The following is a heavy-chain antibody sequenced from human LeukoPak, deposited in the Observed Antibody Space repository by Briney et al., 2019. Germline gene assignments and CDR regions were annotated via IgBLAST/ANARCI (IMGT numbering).Heavy chain of an antibody. CDR2: ISWDGGRT. CDR1: GFTFDDYA. CDR3: AKDKFDGSGSYYFDY. V-gene: IGHV3-43D*03. Sequence: PGGSLRPSCAASGFTFDDYAMHWVRQAPGKGLEWVSLISWDGGRTYYADSVKGRFTIARDNRKNSQYLQMNSLRAEDTALYYCAKDKFDGSGSYYFDYWGQGTLVTVSS. J-gene: IGHJ4*02. D-gene: IGHD3-10*01.